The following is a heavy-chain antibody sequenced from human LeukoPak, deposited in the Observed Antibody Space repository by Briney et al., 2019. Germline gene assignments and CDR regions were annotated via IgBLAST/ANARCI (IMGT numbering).Heavy chain of an antibody. J-gene: IGHJ4*02. CDR2: IYHSGST. D-gene: IGHD3-22*01. CDR3: AREWLSHFDY. V-gene: IGHV4-30-2*01. Sequence: PSETLSLTCAVSGGSISSGGYSWSWIRQPPGTGLEWIGYIYHSGSTYYNPSLKSRVTISVDRSKNQFSLKLSSVTAADTAVYYCAREWLSHFDYWGQGTLVTVSS. CDR1: GGSISSGGYS.